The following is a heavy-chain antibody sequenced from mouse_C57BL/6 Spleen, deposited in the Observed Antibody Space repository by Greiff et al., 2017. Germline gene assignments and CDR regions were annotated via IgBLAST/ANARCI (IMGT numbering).Heavy chain of an antibody. Sequence: EVKLVASKGGLVQPGSSMKLSCTASGFTFSDYYMAWVRQVPEKGLEWVANINYDGSSTYYLDSLKSRFIISRDNAKNILYLQMSSLKSEDTATYYCARESYYYGSSYDYWGQGTTLTVSS. CDR2: INYDGSST. V-gene: IGHV5-16*01. J-gene: IGHJ2*01. D-gene: IGHD1-1*01. CDR1: GFTFSDYY. CDR3: ARESYYYGSSYDY.